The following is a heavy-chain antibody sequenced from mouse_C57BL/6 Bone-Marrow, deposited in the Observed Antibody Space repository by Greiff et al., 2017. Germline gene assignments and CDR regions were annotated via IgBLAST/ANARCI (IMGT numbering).Heavy chain of an antibody. CDR3: GKREGIYYDHFAY. CDR2: ILPGSGST. Sequence: QVQLQQSGAELMKPGASVKLSCKATGYTFTGYWIEWVKQRPGHGLEWIGEILPGSGSTNYNEKFKGKATLTADTSSNTAYMPLSSLTTEDSDIYYSGKREGIYYDHFAYWGQGTLLTVSA. V-gene: IGHV1-9*01. J-gene: IGHJ3*01. D-gene: IGHD2-4*01. CDR1: GYTFTGYW.